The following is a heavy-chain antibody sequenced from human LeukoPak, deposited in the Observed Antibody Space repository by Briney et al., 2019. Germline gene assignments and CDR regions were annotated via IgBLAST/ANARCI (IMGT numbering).Heavy chain of an antibody. Sequence: SETLSLTCAVYGGSFSGYHWSWIRQPPGKGLECIGSIYYGGSTYYNPSLKSRVIISVDTSKNQFSLKLSSVTAADTAVYYCARAYYYASSAFDIWGQGTMVTVSS. CDR2: IYYGGST. D-gene: IGHD3-22*01. CDR1: GGSFSGYH. J-gene: IGHJ3*02. V-gene: IGHV4-34*01. CDR3: ARAYYYASSAFDI.